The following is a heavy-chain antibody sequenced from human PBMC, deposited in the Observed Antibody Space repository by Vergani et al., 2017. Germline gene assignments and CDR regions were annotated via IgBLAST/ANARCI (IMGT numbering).Heavy chain of an antibody. J-gene: IGHJ4*02. V-gene: IGHV3-21*01. CDR1: GFTFSSYS. CDR3: AREGVGLYYFDY. Sequence: EVQLVESGGGLVKPGGSLRLSCAASGFTFSSYSMNWVRQAPGKGLEWVSSISSSSSYIYYADSVKGRFTISRDNAKNSLYLQMNSLRAEDTAVYYCAREGVGLYYFDYWGQGTLVTVSS. CDR2: ISSSSSYI.